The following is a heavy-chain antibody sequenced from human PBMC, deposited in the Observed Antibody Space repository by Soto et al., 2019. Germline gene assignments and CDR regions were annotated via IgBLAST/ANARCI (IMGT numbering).Heavy chain of an antibody. D-gene: IGHD6-6*01. V-gene: IGHV3-21*01. CDR2: ISSSSSYI. CDR1: GFTFSSYS. J-gene: IGHJ3*02. Sequence: GGSLRLSCAASGFTFSSYSMNWVRQAPGKGLEWVSSISSSSSYIYYADSVKGRFTISRDNAKNSLYLQMNSRRAEDTAVYYCVFAELVSRDAFDIWGQGTMVTVSS. CDR3: VFAELVSRDAFDI.